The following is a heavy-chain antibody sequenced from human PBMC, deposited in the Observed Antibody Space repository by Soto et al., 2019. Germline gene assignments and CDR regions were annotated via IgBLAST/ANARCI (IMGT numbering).Heavy chain of an antibody. Sequence: GGSLRLSCAASGFTFSSYAMSWVRQAPGKGLEWVSGISDSGGSAYYADSVKGRFTICRDNSKNTLYLQMNSLRAEDTAVYYCAKDVSYGGKRPYYFDYWGQGTLVTVSS. D-gene: IGHD4-17*01. CDR3: AKDVSYGGKRPYYFDY. J-gene: IGHJ4*02. V-gene: IGHV3-23*01. CDR1: GFTFSSYA. CDR2: ISDSGGSA.